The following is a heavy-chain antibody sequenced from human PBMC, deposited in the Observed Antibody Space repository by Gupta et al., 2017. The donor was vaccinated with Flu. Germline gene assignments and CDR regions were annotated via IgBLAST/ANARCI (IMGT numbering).Heavy chain of an antibody. J-gene: IGHJ4*02. Sequence: QLQLQESGPGLVKPSETLSLTCTVSGGSISSSSYYWGWIRQPPGKGLEWIGSIYYSGSTYYNPALKSRVTISVDTSKNQFSLKLSSVTAADTAVYYCATNHGGIQLWLGSWGQGTLVTVSS. V-gene: IGHV4-39*01. D-gene: IGHD5-18*01. CDR2: IYYSGST. CDR3: ATNHGGIQLWLGS. CDR1: GGSISSSSYY.